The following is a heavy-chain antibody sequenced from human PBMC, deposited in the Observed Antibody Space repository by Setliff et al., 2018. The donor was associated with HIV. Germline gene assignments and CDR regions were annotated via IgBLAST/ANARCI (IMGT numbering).Heavy chain of an antibody. CDR1: GYTFTSYT. CDR3: ARDHRPNYYDNSGSPGY. CDR2: INAGNGNT. V-gene: IGHV1-3*01. Sequence: ASVKVSCKSSGYTFTSYTMHWVRQAPGQRLEWMGRINAGNGNTKYSQKFQGRVTITRVTSATTAYMELSSLRSEDTAVYYCARDHRPNYYDNSGSPGYWGQGTLVTVSS. J-gene: IGHJ4*02. D-gene: IGHD3-22*01.